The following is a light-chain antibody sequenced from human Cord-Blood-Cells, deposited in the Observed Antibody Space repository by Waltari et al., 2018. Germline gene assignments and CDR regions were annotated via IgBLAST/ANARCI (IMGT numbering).Light chain of an antibody. V-gene: IGKV2-28*01. Sequence: DIVMTQSPLSLPVTPGEPASIPCRSRQSLLHSNGYNYLDWYLQKPGQSPQFLIYLGSNRASGVPDRFSGSGSGTDFTLKISRVEAEDVGVYYCMQALQTPFTFGPGTKVDIK. CDR1: QSLLHSNGYNY. CDR2: LGS. CDR3: MQALQTPFT. J-gene: IGKJ3*01.